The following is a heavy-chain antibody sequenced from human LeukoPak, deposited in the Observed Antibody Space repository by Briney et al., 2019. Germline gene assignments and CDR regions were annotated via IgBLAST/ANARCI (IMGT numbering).Heavy chain of an antibody. J-gene: IGHJ4*02. V-gene: IGHV3-48*03. CDR1: GFTFSSYE. Sequence: PGGSLRLSCAASGFTFSSYEMNWVRRAPGKGLEWVSYISSSGSTIYYADSVKGRFTISRDNAKNSLYLQMNSLRAEDTAVYYCARDRQLLWAYYFDYWGQGTLVTVSS. CDR3: ARDRQLLWAYYFDY. CDR2: ISSSGSTI. D-gene: IGHD2-2*01.